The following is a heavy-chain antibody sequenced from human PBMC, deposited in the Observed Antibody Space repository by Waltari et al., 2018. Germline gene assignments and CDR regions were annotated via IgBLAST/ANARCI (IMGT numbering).Heavy chain of an antibody. D-gene: IGHD2-15*01. CDR3: AREVVVVVAARAFDI. J-gene: IGHJ3*02. V-gene: IGHV3-30-3*01. CDR2: ISDDGSNK. Sequence: QVQLVESGGGVVQPGRSLRLSCAASGFTFSSYAMHWVSQAPGKGLEWVAVISDDGSNKYYADSVKGRFTISRDNSKNTLYLQMNSLRAEDTAVYYCAREVVVVVAARAFDIWGQGTMVTVSS. CDR1: GFTFSSYA.